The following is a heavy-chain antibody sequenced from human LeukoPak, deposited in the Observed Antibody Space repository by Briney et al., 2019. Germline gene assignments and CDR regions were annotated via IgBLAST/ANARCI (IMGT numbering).Heavy chain of an antibody. Sequence: PSEALSLTCTVSGGSISSYYWSWIRQPPGKGLEWIGYIYYSGSTNYNPSLKSRVTISVDTSKNQFSLKLSSVTAADTAVYYCARVLESSGWFFDYWGQGTLVTVSS. CDR2: IYYSGST. D-gene: IGHD6-19*01. J-gene: IGHJ4*02. CDR1: GGSISSYY. CDR3: ARVLESSGWFFDY. V-gene: IGHV4-59*01.